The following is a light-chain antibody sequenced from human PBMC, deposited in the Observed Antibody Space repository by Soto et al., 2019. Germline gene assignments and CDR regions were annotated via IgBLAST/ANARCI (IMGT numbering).Light chain of an antibody. CDR3: QQRSNWPQGT. CDR2: DAS. Sequence: EIVLTQSPATLSLSPGERATLSCRASQSVSSYLAWYQQKPGQAPRLLIYDASNRATGIPARFSGSGSGTDFTLTISSLEPEDFAVYYCQQRSNWPQGTVGQGTKVDSK. V-gene: IGKV3-11*01. CDR1: QSVSSY. J-gene: IGKJ1*01.